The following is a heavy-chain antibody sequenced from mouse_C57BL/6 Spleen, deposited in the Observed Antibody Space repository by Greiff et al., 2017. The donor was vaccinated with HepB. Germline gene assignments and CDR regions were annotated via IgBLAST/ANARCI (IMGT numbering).Heavy chain of an antibody. Sequence: QVQLKQPGAELVKPGASVKLSCKASGYTFTSYWMHWVKQRPGQGLEWIGMIHPNSGSTNYNEKFKSKATLTVDKSSSTAYMQLSSLTSEDSAVYYCARGGWSSWFAYWGQGTLVTVSA. J-gene: IGHJ3*01. V-gene: IGHV1-64*01. CDR1: GYTFTSYW. CDR3: ARGGWSSWFAY. D-gene: IGHD2-3*01. CDR2: IHPNSGST.